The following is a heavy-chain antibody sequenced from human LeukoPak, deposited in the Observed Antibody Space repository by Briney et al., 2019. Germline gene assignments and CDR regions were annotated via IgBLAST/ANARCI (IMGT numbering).Heavy chain of an antibody. V-gene: IGHV4-39*07. Sequence: SETLSLTCTVSGGSITNNNYYWDWIRQPPGKGLEWIGDLYYSGSTHYNPSLKSRLTISVDTSKNQFSLKLSSVTAADTAVYYCARRGFGHGYYYDSSGYHFDYWGQGTLVTVSS. CDR1: GGSITNNNYY. D-gene: IGHD3-22*01. CDR2: LYYSGST. CDR3: ARRGFGHGYYYDSSGYHFDY. J-gene: IGHJ4*02.